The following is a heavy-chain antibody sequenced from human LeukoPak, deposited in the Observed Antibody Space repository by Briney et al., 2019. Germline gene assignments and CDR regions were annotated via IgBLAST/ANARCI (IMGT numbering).Heavy chain of an antibody. V-gene: IGHV3-30*02. CDR2: IRSDGSKK. J-gene: IGHJ4*02. CDR3: AKTLFSSYGDYLLGD. D-gene: IGHD4-17*01. CDR1: GFTFSSYA. Sequence: GGSLRLSCAASGFTFSSYAMHWVRQAPGKGLEWVAFIRSDGSKKYYADSVKGRYTISRDSFENSLDLQMNSLRAEDTAVYYCAKTLFSSYGDYLLGDWGQGTLVTVSS.